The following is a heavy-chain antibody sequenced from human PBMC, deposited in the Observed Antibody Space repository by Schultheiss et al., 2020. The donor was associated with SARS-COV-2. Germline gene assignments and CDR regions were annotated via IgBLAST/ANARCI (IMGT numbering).Heavy chain of an antibody. CDR3: ARSYGDFDAFDI. CDR1: GFTFSSYA. D-gene: IGHD4-17*01. J-gene: IGHJ3*02. Sequence: GESLKISCAASGFTFSSYAMSWVRQAPGKGLEWVSAISGSGGSTYYADSVKGRFTISRDNSKNTLYLQMNSLRAEDTAVYYCARSYGDFDAFDIWGQGTMVTVSS. CDR2: ISGSGGST. V-gene: IGHV3-23*01.